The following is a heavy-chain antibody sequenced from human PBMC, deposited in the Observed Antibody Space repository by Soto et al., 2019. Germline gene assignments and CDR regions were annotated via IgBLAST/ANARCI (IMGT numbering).Heavy chain of an antibody. CDR3: AKGPEYDFWSGDSSAHCDY. CDR1: GFTFSSYA. J-gene: IGHJ4*02. Sequence: GSLRLSCAASGFTFSSYAMSWVRQAPGKGLEWVSAISGSGGSTYYADSVKGRFTISRDNSKNTLYLQMNSLRAEDTAVYYCAKGPEYDFWSGDSSAHCDYWGQGT. D-gene: IGHD3-3*01. CDR2: ISGSGGST. V-gene: IGHV3-23*01.